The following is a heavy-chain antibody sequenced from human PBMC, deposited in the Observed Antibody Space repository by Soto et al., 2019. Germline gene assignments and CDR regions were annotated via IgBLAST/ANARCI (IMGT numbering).Heavy chain of an antibody. CDR1: GFTFSSYG. Sequence: QVQLVESGGGVVQPGKSLRLSCAGSGFTFSSYGMDWVRQAPGKGLDWVAVISYDGSNKYYADSVKGRFTISRDNSKNTLYLQMSGLRADDTAVYYCAKERMGAVVGGYFDYWGQGTLVTVSS. CDR2: ISYDGSNK. J-gene: IGHJ4*02. CDR3: AKERMGAVVGGYFDY. V-gene: IGHV3-30*18. D-gene: IGHD3-10*01.